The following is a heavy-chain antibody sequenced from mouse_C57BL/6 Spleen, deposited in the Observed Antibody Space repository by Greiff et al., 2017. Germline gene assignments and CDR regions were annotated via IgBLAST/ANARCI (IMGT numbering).Heavy chain of an antibody. D-gene: IGHD1-1*01. J-gene: IGHJ2*01. CDR1: GYAFSSSW. CDR2: IYPGDGDT. V-gene: IGHV1-82*01. Sequence: QVQLQQSGPELVKPGASVKISCKASGYAFSSSWMNWVKQRPGKGLEWIGRIYPGDGDTNYNGKFKGKATLTADKSSSTAYMQLSSLTSEDSAVYFCARLEGGITTVVAPFDYWGQGTTLTVSS. CDR3: ARLEGGITTVVAPFDY.